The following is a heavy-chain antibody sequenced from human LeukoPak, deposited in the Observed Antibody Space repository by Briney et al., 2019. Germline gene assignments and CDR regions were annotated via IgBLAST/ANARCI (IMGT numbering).Heavy chain of an antibody. D-gene: IGHD1-1*01. Sequence: SETLSLTCTVSVGSLSSFFWSWIRQPPGKGLEWIGSMHYSGDSKYNPSLKSRVSLSIDTSKQQFSLRLSSVTAADTAVYYCARDLELERNRWNYFESWGQGTLVTVSS. V-gene: IGHV4-59*01. J-gene: IGHJ4*02. CDR1: VGSLSSFF. CDR2: MHYSGDS. CDR3: ARDLELERNRWNYFES.